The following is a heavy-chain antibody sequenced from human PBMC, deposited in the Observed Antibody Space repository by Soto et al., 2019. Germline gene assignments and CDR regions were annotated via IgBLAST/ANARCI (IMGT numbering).Heavy chain of an antibody. CDR2: IYPGDSDT. CDR1: GYSFTSNW. Sequence: ESLKISCKGSGYSFTSNWIGWVRQMPGKGLEWMGIIYPGDSDTRYSPSFQGQVTISADKSISTAYLQWSSLKASDTAMYYCARHSSHDSPEHYYYGMDVWGQGTTVTVS. D-gene: IGHD3-3*01. J-gene: IGHJ6*02. CDR3: ARHSSHDSPEHYYYGMDV. V-gene: IGHV5-51*01.